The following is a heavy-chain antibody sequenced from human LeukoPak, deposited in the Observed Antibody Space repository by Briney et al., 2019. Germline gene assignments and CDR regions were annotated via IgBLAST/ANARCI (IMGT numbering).Heavy chain of an antibody. CDR3: ARVRDDYVWGSYRYLDY. Sequence: SETLSLTCTVSGGSISSGDYYWSWIRQPPGKGLEWIGYIYYSGSTYYNPSLKSRVTISVDTSKSQFSLKLSSVTAADTAVYYCARVRDDYVWGSYRYLDYWGQGTLVTVSS. D-gene: IGHD3-16*02. CDR2: IYYSGST. CDR1: GGSISSGDYY. J-gene: IGHJ4*02. V-gene: IGHV4-30-4*01.